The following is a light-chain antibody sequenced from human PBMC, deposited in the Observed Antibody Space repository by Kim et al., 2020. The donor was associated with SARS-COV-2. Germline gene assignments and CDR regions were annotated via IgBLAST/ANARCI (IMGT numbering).Light chain of an antibody. CDR1: QSISSW. CDR2: HAS. J-gene: IGKJ1*01. CDR3: QPYTGDSWT. Sequence: DIQMTQSPSTLSASVGDRVTITCRASQSISSWLAWYQQKPGKAPKLLIYHASSLESGVPSRFSGSGSGTQFILTISSLQPDDFATYFCQPYTGDSWTFGHGTTVDIK. V-gene: IGKV1-5*01.